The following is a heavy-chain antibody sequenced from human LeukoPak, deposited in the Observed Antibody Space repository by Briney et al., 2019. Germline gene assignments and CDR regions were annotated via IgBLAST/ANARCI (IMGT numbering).Heavy chain of an antibody. V-gene: IGHV1-18*01. J-gene: IGHJ4*02. D-gene: IGHD6-19*01. CDR2: ISTYNGNT. CDR3: ARNKQWLVLYYFDY. CDR1: GYTFTSYG. Sequence: ASVKVSCKASGYTFTSYGISWVRQAPGQGLEWMGWISTYNGNTNYAQKLQGRVTMTTDTSTSTAYMELRSLRSDDTAVYYCARNKQWLVLYYFDYWGQGTLVTVSS.